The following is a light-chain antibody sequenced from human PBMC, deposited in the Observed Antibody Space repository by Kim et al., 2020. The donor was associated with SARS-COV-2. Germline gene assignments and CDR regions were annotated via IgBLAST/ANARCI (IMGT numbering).Light chain of an antibody. Sequence: ASGGDRVTITCRASQDISRYLNWYQQKPGKAPKLLIYTASSLQSGVPSRFTGSGSETDFTLTISSLQPEDFATYYCQQTYSASRTFGQGTKGDIK. CDR1: QDISRY. CDR2: TAS. V-gene: IGKV1-39*01. CDR3: QQTYSASRT. J-gene: IGKJ1*01.